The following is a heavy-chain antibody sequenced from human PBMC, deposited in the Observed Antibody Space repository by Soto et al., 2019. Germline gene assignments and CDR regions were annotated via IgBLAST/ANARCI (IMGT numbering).Heavy chain of an antibody. CDR3: VRDRPRGAEDFDT. CDR1: GFTFSSYG. CDR2: ISYDGSNK. V-gene: IGHV3-30*03. D-gene: IGHD3-10*01. J-gene: IGHJ3*02. Sequence: HPGGSLRLSCAASGFTFSSYGMHWVRQAPGKGLEWVAVISYDGSNKYYADSVKGRFTISRDNSKNTLYLQMNSLRAEDTAVYYCVRDRPRGAEDFDTWGQGTRVTVS.